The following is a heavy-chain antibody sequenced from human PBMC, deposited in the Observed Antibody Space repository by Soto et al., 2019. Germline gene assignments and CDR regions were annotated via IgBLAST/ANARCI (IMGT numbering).Heavy chain of an antibody. D-gene: IGHD6-19*01. CDR3: ARGWGYVDY. CDR2: ISDSGYSDYRT. V-gene: IGHV3-23*01. J-gene: IGHJ4*02. Sequence: PGGSLRLSCAASGFSFSNYAMSWVRRAPGKGLEWVSTISDSGYSDYRTTEADSDKGRFTISRDISKSTLYLQIDSLRAEDTAVYYCARGWGYVDYCGQGTLVTVSS. CDR1: GFSFSNYA.